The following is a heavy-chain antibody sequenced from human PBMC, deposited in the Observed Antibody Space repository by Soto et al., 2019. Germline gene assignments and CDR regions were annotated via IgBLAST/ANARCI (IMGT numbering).Heavy chain of an antibody. V-gene: IGHV4-30-4*01. J-gene: IGHJ5*02. Sequence: SETLSLTCTVSGGSISSGDYYWSWIRQPPGKGLEWIGYIYYSGSTYYNPSLKSRVTISVDTSKNQFSLKLSSVTAADTAVYYCARGVDIEAAGLGNWLDPWGQGTMLTVYS. CDR2: IYYSGST. CDR1: GGSISSGDYY. CDR3: ARGVDIEAAGLGNWLDP. D-gene: IGHD6-13*01.